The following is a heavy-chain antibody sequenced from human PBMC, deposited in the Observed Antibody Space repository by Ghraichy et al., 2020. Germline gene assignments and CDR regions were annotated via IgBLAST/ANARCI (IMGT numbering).Heavy chain of an antibody. CDR2: TNAEGTST. Sequence: GGSLRLSCAASGFIFSTSWMNWVRQAPGKGLVWVARTNAEGTSTSYVDSVKGRFTISRDNAKNTLYLQMNSLRAEDTAVYYCVRPVGGMSYFDLLGRGALVTVSP. CDR1: GFIFSTSW. V-gene: IGHV3-74*01. D-gene: IGHD6-19*01. J-gene: IGHJ2*01. CDR3: VRPVGGMSYFDL.